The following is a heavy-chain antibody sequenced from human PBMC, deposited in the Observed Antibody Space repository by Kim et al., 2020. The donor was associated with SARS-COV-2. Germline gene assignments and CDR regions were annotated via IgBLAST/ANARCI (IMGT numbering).Heavy chain of an antibody. V-gene: IGHV4-30-2*04. D-gene: IGHD3-22*01. J-gene: IGHJ4*02. Sequence: PSLKSRVTISVDTSKNQFSLKLSSVTAADTAVYYCARAEDDSSGYYYFDYWGQGTLVTVSS. CDR3: ARAEDDSSGYYYFDY.